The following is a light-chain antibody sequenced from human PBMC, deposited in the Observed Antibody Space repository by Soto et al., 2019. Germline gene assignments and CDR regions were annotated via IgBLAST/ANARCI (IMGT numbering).Light chain of an antibody. CDR3: QQYDSYSRET. Sequence: DIQMTQSPSTLSASVGDRVTFTCRASQSISSWLAWYQQKPGKAPKLLIYTASSLKSGVPSRFSGSGSGTEFTLTISSLQPDDFATYYCQQYDSYSRETFGQGTKVEIK. J-gene: IGKJ1*01. CDR2: TAS. CDR1: QSISSW. V-gene: IGKV1-5*03.